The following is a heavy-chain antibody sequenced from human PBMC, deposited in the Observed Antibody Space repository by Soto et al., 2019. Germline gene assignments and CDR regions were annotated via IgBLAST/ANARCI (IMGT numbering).Heavy chain of an antibody. V-gene: IGHV4-30-4*01. D-gene: IGHD5-12*01. CDR2: IYYSGST. J-gene: IGHJ4*02. Sequence: PSETLSLTCTVSGGSISSGDYYWSWIRQPPGKGLEWIGYIYYSGSTYYNPSLKSRVTISVDTSKNQFSLKLSSVTAADTAVYYCAREMATIWYFDYWGQGTLVTVSS. CDR1: GGSISSGDYY. CDR3: AREMATIWYFDY.